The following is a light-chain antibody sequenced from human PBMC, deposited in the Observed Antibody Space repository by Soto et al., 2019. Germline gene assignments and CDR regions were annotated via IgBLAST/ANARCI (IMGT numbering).Light chain of an antibody. J-gene: IGLJ2*01. V-gene: IGLV4-69*01. CDR2: LDSDGSH. Sequence: QPVLTQSPSASASLGASVKLTCTLSSGHSSYAIAWHQQQPEKGPRYLMKLDSDGSHTKGDAIPDRFSGSSSGAERYLTIPSLQSEDEGDYYCQTWGTGIHVVFGGGTKLPVL. CDR1: SGHSSYA. CDR3: QTWGTGIHVV.